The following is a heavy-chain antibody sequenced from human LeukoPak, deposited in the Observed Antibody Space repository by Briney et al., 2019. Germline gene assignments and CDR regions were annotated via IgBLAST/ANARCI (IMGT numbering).Heavy chain of an antibody. V-gene: IGHV3-23*01. Sequence: GGSLRLSCAASGFTFSSYAMSWVRQAPGKGLEWVSAISGSGGSTYYADSVKGRFTISRDNAKNTLYLQMNSLRAEDTAVYYCARDQSIAGPTTADYWGQGTLVTVSS. D-gene: IGHD1-26*01. CDR3: ARDQSIAGPTTADY. CDR1: GFTFSSYA. CDR2: ISGSGGST. J-gene: IGHJ4*02.